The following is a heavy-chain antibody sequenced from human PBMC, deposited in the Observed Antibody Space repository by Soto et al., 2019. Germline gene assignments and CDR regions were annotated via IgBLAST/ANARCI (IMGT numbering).Heavy chain of an antibody. CDR3: ARDRPGLLWFGEFDKYGMDV. CDR1: GYTFTSYG. D-gene: IGHD3-10*01. V-gene: IGHV1-18*01. CDR2: ISAYNGNT. J-gene: IGHJ6*02. Sequence: PSVKVSCTASGYTFTSYGISWVRQAPGQGLEWMGWISAYNGNTNYAQKLQGRVTMTTDTSTSTAYMELRSLRSDDTAVYYCARDRPGLLWFGEFDKYGMDVWGQGTTVTVSS.